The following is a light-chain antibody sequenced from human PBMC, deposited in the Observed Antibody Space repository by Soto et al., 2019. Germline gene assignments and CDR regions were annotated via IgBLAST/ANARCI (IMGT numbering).Light chain of an antibody. J-gene: IGLJ3*02. Sequence: QAVVTQDPSLTVSPGGTVTLTCGSSTGPVTSNHWTYWFQQKSGQAPRTLMFDTSRKQSWTPARFSGSLLGGKAALTLSGAQADDEADYYCLLSSGGVRVFGGGTKLTVL. CDR2: DTS. CDR1: TGPVTSNHW. CDR3: LLSSGGVRV. V-gene: IGLV7-46*01.